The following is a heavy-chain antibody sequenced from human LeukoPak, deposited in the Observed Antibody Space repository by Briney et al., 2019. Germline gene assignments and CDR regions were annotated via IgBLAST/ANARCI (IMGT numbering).Heavy chain of an antibody. CDR2: IIPIFGTA. J-gene: IGHJ4*02. CDR3: ARGGRYSSSSTTYYFDY. Sequence: ASVKVSCKASGGTFSSYAISWVRQAPGQGLEWMGGIIPIFGTANYAQKFQGRVTIAADESTSTAYMELSSLRSEDTAVYYCARGGRYSSSSTTYYFDYWGQGTLVTVSS. D-gene: IGHD6-6*01. CDR1: GGTFSSYA. V-gene: IGHV1-69*13.